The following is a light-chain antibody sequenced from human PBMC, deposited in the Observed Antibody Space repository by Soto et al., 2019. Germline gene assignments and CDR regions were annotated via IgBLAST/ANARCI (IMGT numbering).Light chain of an antibody. Sequence: IQLTQSPSSLSASVGDRVTITCRASPAIASFLAWYQQKPGTAPKLLIYGASTLQSGVPSRFSGSRSGTDYTLTIASLQPEGFATYYCQQLNGSPWTFGQGTKVEIK. CDR2: GAS. CDR1: PAIASF. CDR3: QQLNGSPWT. V-gene: IGKV1-9*01. J-gene: IGKJ1*01.